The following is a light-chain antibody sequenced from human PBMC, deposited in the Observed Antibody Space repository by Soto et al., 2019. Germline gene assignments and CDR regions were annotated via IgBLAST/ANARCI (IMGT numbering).Light chain of an antibody. J-gene: IGKJ1*01. CDR2: DAS. V-gene: IGKV3-11*01. CDR1: ESVSNL. CDR3: QQYGNSPWT. Sequence: EIVLTQSPATLSLSPGERATLSCRASESVSNLLAWYQQKPGQAPRLLIYDASNRATGVPARFSGSGSGTDFTLTISSLEPEDFAVYYCQQYGNSPWTFGQGTKVEI.